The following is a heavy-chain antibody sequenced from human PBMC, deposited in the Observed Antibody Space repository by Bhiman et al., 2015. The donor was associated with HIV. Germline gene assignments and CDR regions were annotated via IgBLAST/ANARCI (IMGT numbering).Heavy chain of an antibody. CDR1: GFTFADYA. J-gene: IGHJ6*03. CDR3: AREARSIAAIDYMDV. V-gene: IGHV3-9*01. D-gene: IGHD6-13*01. CDR2: ITWNSGTL. Sequence: EVQLIESGGDLVQPGRSLRLSCAASGFTFADYALHWVRQAPGKGLEWVSGITWNSGTLGYADSVEGRFTISRDNAKNSLYLQMNSLRPEDTALYFCAREARSIAAIDYMDVWGKGTTVTVSS.